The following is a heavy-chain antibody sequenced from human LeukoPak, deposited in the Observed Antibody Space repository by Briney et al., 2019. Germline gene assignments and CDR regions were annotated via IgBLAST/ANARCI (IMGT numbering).Heavy chain of an antibody. CDR3: ARDRLAAAGRYYYYGVDA. J-gene: IGHJ6*02. Sequence: SETLSLTCTVSGGSFSSYYWGWIRQPPGKGLEWIGHMYNSGSTNYNPSLRSRVTVSVDTSKNQFSLKLSSMTTADTAIYYCARDRLAAAGRYYYYGVDAWGQGTTVTVSS. D-gene: IGHD6-13*01. V-gene: IGHV4-59*01. CDR2: MYNSGST. CDR1: GGSFSSYY.